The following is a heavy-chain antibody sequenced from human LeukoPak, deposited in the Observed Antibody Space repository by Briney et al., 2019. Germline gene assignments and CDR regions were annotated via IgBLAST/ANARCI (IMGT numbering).Heavy chain of an antibody. CDR2: ISGSGGST. J-gene: IGHJ6*03. CDR1: GFTFSSYA. Sequence: GGSLRLSCAASGFTFSSYAMSWVRQAPGKGLEWVSVISGSGGSTYYADSVKGRFTISRDNSKNTLFLQMNSLRAEDTALYYCAKYPGGFTGIVNYYHMDVWGKGTTVSVSS. V-gene: IGHV3-23*01. D-gene: IGHD1-26*01. CDR3: AKYPGGFTGIVNYYHMDV.